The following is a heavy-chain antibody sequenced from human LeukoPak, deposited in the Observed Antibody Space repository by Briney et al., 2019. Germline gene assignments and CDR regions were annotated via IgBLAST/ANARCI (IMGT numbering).Heavy chain of an antibody. J-gene: IGHJ6*03. D-gene: IGHD6-13*01. CDR1: GFTFSRNG. V-gene: IGHV3-20*04. CDR3: ARAAAGLHYYYMDV. CDR2: INWNGGST. Sequence: GGSLRLSCAASGFTFSRNGMAWVRQAPGKGLEWVSGINWNGGSTGYADSVKGRFTISRDNAKNSLYLQMNSLRAEDTALYYCARAAAGLHYYYMDVWGKGTTVTVSS.